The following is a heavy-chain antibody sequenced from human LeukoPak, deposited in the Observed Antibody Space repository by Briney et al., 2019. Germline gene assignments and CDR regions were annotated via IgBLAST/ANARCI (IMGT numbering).Heavy chain of an antibody. V-gene: IGHV4-38-2*01. CDR2: IYHSGST. Sequence: SETLSLTCAVSGYSISSGYYCGWIRQPPGKGLEWIGSIYHSGSTYYNPSLKSRVTISVDTSKNQFSLKLSSVTAADTAVYYCARPLDYGDYVGPFDYWGQGTLVTVSS. CDR1: GYSISSGYY. J-gene: IGHJ4*02. CDR3: ARPLDYGDYVGPFDY. D-gene: IGHD4-17*01.